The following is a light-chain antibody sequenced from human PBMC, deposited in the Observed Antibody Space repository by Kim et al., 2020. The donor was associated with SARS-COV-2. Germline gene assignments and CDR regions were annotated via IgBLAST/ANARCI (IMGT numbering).Light chain of an antibody. CDR3: AAWDDSLNGWV. Sequence: QSVLTQPPSPSGTPGQRVTISCSVSSSNVGSNTVNWYQQLPGKAPKLLIYRNNQRPSAVPDRFSGSKSGPSASLAISGLQSEDEADYSCAAWDDSLNGWVFGGGTKLTVL. V-gene: IGLV1-44*01. CDR1: SSNVGSNT. J-gene: IGLJ3*02. CDR2: RNN.